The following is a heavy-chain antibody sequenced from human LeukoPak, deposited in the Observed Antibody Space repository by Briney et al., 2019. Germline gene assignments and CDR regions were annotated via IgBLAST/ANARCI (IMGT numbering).Heavy chain of an antibody. CDR1: GGSISSSNW. Sequence: SETLSLTCSVSGGSISSSNWWSWVRQPPEKGLEWIGEIYHSGSTNYNPSLKSRVTISIDKSKNQFSLKLTSVTAADTAVYYCAKNSPLSASDIWGQGTMVTVS. CDR3: AKNSPLSASDI. CDR2: IYHSGST. V-gene: IGHV4-4*02. D-gene: IGHD2/OR15-2a*01. J-gene: IGHJ3*02.